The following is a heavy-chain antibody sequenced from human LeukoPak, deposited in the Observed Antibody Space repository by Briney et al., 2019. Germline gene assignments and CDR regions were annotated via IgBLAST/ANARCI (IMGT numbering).Heavy chain of an antibody. CDR2: TVYRSKWYY. D-gene: IGHD2-21*01. Sequence: QTLSLTCAISGDSVSSNSAAWNWIRQSPSRGLEWLGRTVYRSKWYYDYAVSVQSRITINADTSKNQFSLHLNSATPEDTAVYHCARSTTLVGDDWVDPWGQGTLVTVSS. CDR1: GDSVSSNSAA. J-gene: IGHJ5*02. CDR3: ARSTTLVGDDWVDP. V-gene: IGHV6-1*01.